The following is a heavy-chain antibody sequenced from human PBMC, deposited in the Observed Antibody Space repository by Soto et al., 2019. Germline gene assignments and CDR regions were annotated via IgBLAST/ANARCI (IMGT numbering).Heavy chain of an antibody. CDR2: VIPIFDVT. CDR1: GGTFSIYT. V-gene: IGHV1-69*02. D-gene: IGHD6-13*01. J-gene: IGHJ4*02. Sequence: QVQLVQSGSEVKKPGSSVKVSCKASGGTFSIYTISWVRQAPGQGLEWMGRVIPIFDVTSYAQRFQGRVTITADKSTTPGYMEASRLRSEDKAGYYCARDRDNSNWPNFDYWGQGTLVTVSS. CDR3: ARDRDNSNWPNFDY.